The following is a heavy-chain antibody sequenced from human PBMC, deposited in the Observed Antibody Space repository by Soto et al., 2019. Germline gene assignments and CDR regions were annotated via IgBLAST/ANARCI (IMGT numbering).Heavy chain of an antibody. V-gene: IGHV5-51*01. J-gene: IGHJ4*02. CDR2: FYPCDSEI. D-gene: IGHD6-19*01. CDR3: AKTPVMSMASTVNLDS. Sequence: PVQSLKISGKCLEYQFPNHLIGWVRQMPGEGLGRMGIFYPCDSEIRYSESSQRQDTISADQAIDTAYLQLDNLHASDTAIYYSAKTPVMSMASTVNLDSWGQGTLVPVSS. CDR1: EYQFPNHL.